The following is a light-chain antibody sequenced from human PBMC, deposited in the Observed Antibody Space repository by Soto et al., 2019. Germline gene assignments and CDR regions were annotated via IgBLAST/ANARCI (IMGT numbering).Light chain of an antibody. J-gene: IGKJ5*01. CDR2: DAS. V-gene: IGKV3-11*01. CDR1: QNIRTY. Sequence: IVLTQSPATLSLSPGERDTLSYRAGQNIRTYLAWYQQKSGQAPRLLIHDASNRASGTPATFSGSGSGTDFTPTISSLQPEDVAVYYGQQRSNWPPITFGQGTRLEIK. CDR3: QQRSNWPPIT.